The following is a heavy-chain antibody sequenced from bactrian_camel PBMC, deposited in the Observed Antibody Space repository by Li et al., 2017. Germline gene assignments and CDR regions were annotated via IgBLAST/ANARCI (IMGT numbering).Heavy chain of an antibody. D-gene: IGHD2*01. V-gene: IGHV3S55*01. Sequence: HVQLVESGGGSVQAGGSLRLSCVASGYTYKRSSCLGWFRQLPGEEREGVATMIGDEYPSYSESAKGRFTISRDVAKNTLYLQMNSLKPEDTAMYYCAAGGAMVHSATRGKGVWTTGARGPRSPSP. J-gene: IGHJ4*01. CDR1: GYTYKRSSC. CDR2: MIGDEYP. CDR3: AAGGAMVHSATRGKGVWTT.